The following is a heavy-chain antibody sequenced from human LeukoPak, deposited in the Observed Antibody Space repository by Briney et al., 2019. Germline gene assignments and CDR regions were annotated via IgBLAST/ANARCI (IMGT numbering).Heavy chain of an antibody. CDR1: GFTFRSYA. V-gene: IGHV3-23*01. CDR3: AKSVSGNIAAGLDY. D-gene: IGHD6-13*01. CDR2: ITGSGGST. Sequence: GGSLRLSCAASGFTFRSYAMTWVRQAPGKGLEWVSVITGSGGSTYYADSVKGRFTSSRDNSKDTLYLQVNMRADDTAVYYCAKSVSGNIAAGLDYWGQGTLVTVSS. J-gene: IGHJ4*02.